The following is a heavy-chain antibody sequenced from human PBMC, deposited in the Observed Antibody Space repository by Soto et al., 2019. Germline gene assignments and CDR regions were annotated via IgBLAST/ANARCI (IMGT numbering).Heavy chain of an antibody. CDR1: GFTFSSYA. J-gene: IGHJ4*02. V-gene: IGHV3-23*01. CDR3: AKDGGSYRVGYYFDY. D-gene: IGHD1-26*01. CDR2: ISGSGGST. Sequence: GGSLRLSCAASGFTFSSYAMSWVRQAPGKWLEWVSAISGSGGSTYYADSVKGRFTISRDNSKNTLYLQMNSLRAEDTAVYYCAKDGGSYRVGYYFDYWGQGXLVTVYS.